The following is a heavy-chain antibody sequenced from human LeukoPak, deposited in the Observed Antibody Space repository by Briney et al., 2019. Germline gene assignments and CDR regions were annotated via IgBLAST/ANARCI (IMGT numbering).Heavy chain of an antibody. V-gene: IGHV1-3*01. D-gene: IGHD4-23*01. J-gene: IGHJ4*02. CDR3: ARAYGGTLKRFDY. Sequence: ASVKVSCKASGYTFTSYAMHWVRQAPGQRLEWMGWINAGNGNTKYSQKFQGRVTITRDTSTSTVYMELSSLRSEDTAVYYCARAYGGTLKRFDYWGQGTLVTVSS. CDR2: INAGNGNT. CDR1: GYTFTSYA.